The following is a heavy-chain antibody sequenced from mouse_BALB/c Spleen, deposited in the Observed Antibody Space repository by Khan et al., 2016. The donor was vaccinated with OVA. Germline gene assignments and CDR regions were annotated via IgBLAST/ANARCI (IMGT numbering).Heavy chain of an antibody. CDR1: GYSITRNYA. CDR2: ISYSGST. J-gene: IGHJ4*01. V-gene: IGHV3-2*02. Sequence: EVQLQESGPGLVKPSQSLSLTCTVNGYSITRNYAWNWIRQFPGNKLEWMGYISYSGSTNYNPSLKSRLSITRDTSKNQFFLLLHSVTTEDSATYYCARGNYYGYALDYWGQGTSVTVSS. CDR3: ARGNYYGYALDY. D-gene: IGHD1-1*01.